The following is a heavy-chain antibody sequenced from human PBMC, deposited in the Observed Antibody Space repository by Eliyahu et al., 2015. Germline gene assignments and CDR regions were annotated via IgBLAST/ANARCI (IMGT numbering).Heavy chain of an antibody. D-gene: IGHD3-10*01. CDR3: ARGELNGSHYYFDY. CDR1: GGSFSGYY. J-gene: IGHJ4*02. V-gene: IGHV4-34*01. CDR2: IXHSGST. Sequence: TLSLTCAVYGGSFSGYYWSWIRQPPGKGLEWIGEIXHSGSTNYNPSLKSRVTISVDTSKNQFSLKLSSVTAADTAVYYCARGELNGSHYYFDYWGQGTLGHRLL.